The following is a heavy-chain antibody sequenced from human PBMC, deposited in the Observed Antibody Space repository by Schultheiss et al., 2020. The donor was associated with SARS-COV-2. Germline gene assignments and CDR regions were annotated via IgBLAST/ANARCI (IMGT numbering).Heavy chain of an antibody. CDR1: GFTFSSYA. J-gene: IGHJ4*02. V-gene: IGHV3-7*03. CDR2: IKQDGSEK. D-gene: IGHD3-10*01. Sequence: GGSLRLSCAASGFTFSSYAMHWVRQAPGEGPEWVANIKQDGSEKYYVDSVKGRFTISRDNAKNSLYLQMNSLRAEDTAIYYCAALRGPINFWGQGTLVTVSS. CDR3: AALRGPINF.